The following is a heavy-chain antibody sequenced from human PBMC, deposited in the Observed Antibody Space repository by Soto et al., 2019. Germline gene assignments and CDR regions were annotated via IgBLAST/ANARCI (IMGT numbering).Heavy chain of an antibody. CDR3: AKGLVVDGDYMHHVMDV. CDR1: GNSMFNYY. D-gene: IGHD4-17*01. Sequence: QVHLQESGPGLVKPSGTLSLICTVSGNSMFNYYWSWIRQPAGKGLEWIVRVYTDGTAIYNPSLKSRVTMSVDMSKNQFSLTVNSVTAADTAVYYCAKGLVVDGDYMHHVMDVWGQGATVIVS. V-gene: IGHV4-4*07. CDR2: VYTDGTA. J-gene: IGHJ6*02.